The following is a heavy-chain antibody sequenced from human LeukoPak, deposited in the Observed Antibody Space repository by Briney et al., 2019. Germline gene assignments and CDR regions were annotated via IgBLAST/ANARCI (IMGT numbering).Heavy chain of an antibody. Sequence: SETLSLTCTVSGGSISSYYWSWIRQPAGKGLEWIGRIYTSGSTNYNPSLKSRVTMSVDTSKNQFSLKLSSVTAADTAVYYCARGGTKTYYDFWSGYYKYYYYYMDVWGKGTTVTVSS. CDR3: ARGGTKTYYDFWSGYYKYYYYYMDV. D-gene: IGHD3-3*01. V-gene: IGHV4-4*07. J-gene: IGHJ6*03. CDR2: IYTSGST. CDR1: GGSISSYY.